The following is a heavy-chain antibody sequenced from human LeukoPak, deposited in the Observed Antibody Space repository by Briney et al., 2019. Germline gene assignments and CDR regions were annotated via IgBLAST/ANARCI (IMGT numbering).Heavy chain of an antibody. CDR3: ARGASHFDY. J-gene: IGHJ4*02. CDR2: ISGSGGST. Sequence: GGSLRLSCAASGSTFSSYAMSWVRQAPGKGLEWVSAISGSGGSTYYADSVKGRFTISRDNAKNSLYLQMNSLRAEDTAVYYCARGASHFDYWGQGTLVTVSS. CDR1: GSTFSSYA. D-gene: IGHD4/OR15-4a*01. V-gene: IGHV3-23*01.